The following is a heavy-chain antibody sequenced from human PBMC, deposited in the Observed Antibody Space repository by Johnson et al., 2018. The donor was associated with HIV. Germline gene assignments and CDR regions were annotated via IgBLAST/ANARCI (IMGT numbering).Heavy chain of an antibody. CDR2: IWYDGGNK. D-gene: IGHD2-2*01. CDR3: AKTVIVVVPAARGDAFDM. V-gene: IGHV3-30*18. J-gene: IGHJ3*02. CDR1: GFTFSSYG. Sequence: QVQLVESGGGVVQPGRSLRLSCAASGFTFSSYGMHWVRQAPGKGLEWVAVIWYDGGNKYYADSVKGRFTVSRDNSKNTLYLQMNSLRAEDTALYYCAKTVIVVVPAARGDAFDMWGQGTLVTVAS.